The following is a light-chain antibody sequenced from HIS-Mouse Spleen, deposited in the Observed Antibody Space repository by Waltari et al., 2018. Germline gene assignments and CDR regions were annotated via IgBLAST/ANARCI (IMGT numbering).Light chain of an antibody. CDR2: EVS. CDR3: SSYAGSNNYV. J-gene: IGLJ1*01. V-gene: IGLV2-8*01. CDR1: SSDVGGYNY. Sequence: QSALTQPPSASGSPGQSVTISCTGTSSDVGGYNYVSWYQPHPGKAPKLMIYEVSKRPSGVPDRFAGSKSGNTASLTVSGLQAEDEAEYYCSSYAGSNNYVFGTGTKVTVL.